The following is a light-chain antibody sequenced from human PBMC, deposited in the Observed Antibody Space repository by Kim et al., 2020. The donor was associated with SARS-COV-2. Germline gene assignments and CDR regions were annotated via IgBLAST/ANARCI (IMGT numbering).Light chain of an antibody. V-gene: IGLV6-57*02. Sequence: GKTVTTSCTGSSGSIDDNYVQWYQPRPGGVPTTVIYEDDQSPSGVSDRFSGSIDNSFNSASLTISGLRTEDEADYYCQSYNRDNVLFGGGTQLTVL. CDR1: SGSIDDNY. J-gene: IGLJ2*01. CDR3: QSYNRDNVL. CDR2: EDD.